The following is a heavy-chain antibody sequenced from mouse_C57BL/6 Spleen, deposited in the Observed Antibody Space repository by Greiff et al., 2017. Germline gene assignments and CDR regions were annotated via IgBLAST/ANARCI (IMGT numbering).Heavy chain of an antibody. CDR3: ARDLDWFAY. V-gene: IGHV3-6*01. Sequence: EVQLVESGPGLVKPSPSLSLTSSVTASSIPSGSYWNWLRQFPGNKLEWMGYISYDGSNNYNPSLKNRISITRDTSKNQFFLKLNSVTTEDTATYYCARDLDWFAYWGQGTLVTVSA. J-gene: IGHJ3*01. CDR1: ASSIPSGSY. CDR2: ISYDGSN.